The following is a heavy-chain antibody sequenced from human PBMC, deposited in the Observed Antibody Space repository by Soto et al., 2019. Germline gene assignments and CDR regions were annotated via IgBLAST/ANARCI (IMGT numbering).Heavy chain of an antibody. CDR1: GASTNRGNFY. CDR3: AREFDINGYFDF. Sequence: QVQLLESGPGLVKPTQTLFLTCSVSGASTNRGNFYWNWIRQHPGRGLEWIGYIYYSGSTYYNPSLRSRVNISIDTSKNQFFLRLSSVTAADTAVYYCAREFDINGYFDFWGRGTLVTVSS. CDR2: IYYSGST. D-gene: IGHD2-8*01. V-gene: IGHV4-31*03. J-gene: IGHJ4*02.